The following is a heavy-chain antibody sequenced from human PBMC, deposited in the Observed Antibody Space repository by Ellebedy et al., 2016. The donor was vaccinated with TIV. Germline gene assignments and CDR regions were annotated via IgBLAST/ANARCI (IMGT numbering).Heavy chain of an antibody. CDR2: GYT. CDR3: ARDSGYKGDFDY. CDR1: GFIVSTNH. V-gene: IGHV3-66*01. J-gene: IGHJ4*02. Sequence: GESLKISCTASGFIVSTNHMSWVRQAPGKGLEWVGGYTNYADSVKGRFTISRNNAKNSLYLQMNSLRVEDTAVYYCARDSGYKGDFDYWGQGTLVTVSS. D-gene: IGHD5-12*01.